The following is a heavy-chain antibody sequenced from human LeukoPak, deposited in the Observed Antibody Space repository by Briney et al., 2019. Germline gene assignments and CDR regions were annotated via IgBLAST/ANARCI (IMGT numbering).Heavy chain of an antibody. V-gene: IGHV4-38-2*01. J-gene: IGHJ6*03. CDR3: ARVQHTRYYYYYYMDV. D-gene: IGHD2-2*01. Sequence: SETLSLTCAVSGYSISSGYYWGWIRQPPGKGLEWIGSIYHSGSTYYNPSLKSRVTISVDTSKNQFSLKLSSVTAADTAVYYCARVQHTRYYYYYYMDVWGKGTKVTVSS. CDR2: IYHSGST. CDR1: GYSISSGYY.